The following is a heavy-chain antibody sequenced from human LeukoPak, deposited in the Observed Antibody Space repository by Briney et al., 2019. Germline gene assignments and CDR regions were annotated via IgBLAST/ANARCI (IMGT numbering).Heavy chain of an antibody. CDR1: GGSLSIYY. Sequence: SETLSLTCTVSGGSLSIYYWSWIRQPPGKGLEWIGRIYTTGTTNYSPSLKSRLTMSLDTSKNQFSLKFCGRQGYTASYYFVDYWSQGTLVTVSS. J-gene: IGHJ4*02. V-gene: IGHV4-4*07. CDR3: DY. CDR2: IYTTGTT. D-gene: IGHD3-10*01.